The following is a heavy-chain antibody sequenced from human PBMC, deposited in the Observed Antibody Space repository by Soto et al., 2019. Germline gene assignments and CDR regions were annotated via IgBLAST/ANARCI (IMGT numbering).Heavy chain of an antibody. CDR2: IYHSGST. CDR3: ASGYYYDSSGYYPRFDY. CDR1: GGSISSYY. D-gene: IGHD3-22*01. Sequence: SETLSLTCTVSGGSISSYYWSWIRQPPGKGLEWIGEIYHSGSTNYNPSLKSRVTISVDKSKNQFSLKLSSVTAADTAVYYCASGYYYDSSGYYPRFDYWGQGTLVTVSS. J-gene: IGHJ4*02. V-gene: IGHV4-59*12.